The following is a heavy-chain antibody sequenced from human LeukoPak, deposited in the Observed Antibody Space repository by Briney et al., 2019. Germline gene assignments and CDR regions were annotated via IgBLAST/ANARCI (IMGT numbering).Heavy chain of an antibody. D-gene: IGHD6-19*01. J-gene: IGHJ5*02. CDR3: ARDREEPGIAVAGTGNWFDP. Sequence: GGSLRLSCAVSGFTFNSHAMCWVRQAPGKGLEWVAVIWYDGSNKYYADSVKGRFTISRDNSKNTLYLQMNSLRAEDTAVYYCARDREEPGIAVAGTGNWFDPWGQGTLVTVSS. V-gene: IGHV3-33*08. CDR1: GFTFNSHA. CDR2: IWYDGSNK.